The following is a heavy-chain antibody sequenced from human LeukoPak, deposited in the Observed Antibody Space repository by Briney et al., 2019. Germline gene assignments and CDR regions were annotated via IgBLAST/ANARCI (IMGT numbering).Heavy chain of an antibody. V-gene: IGHV1-2*02. D-gene: IGHD2-8*01. CDR2: INPNSGGT. Sequence: ASVKVSCKASGYTFTGYYVHWVRQAPGQGLEWMGWINPNSGGTNYAQKFRGRVTMTRDTSISTAYMELSRLRSDDTAVYYCARYVMGLDFWGQGTLVTVSS. CDR1: GYTFTGYY. J-gene: IGHJ4*02. CDR3: ARYVMGLDF.